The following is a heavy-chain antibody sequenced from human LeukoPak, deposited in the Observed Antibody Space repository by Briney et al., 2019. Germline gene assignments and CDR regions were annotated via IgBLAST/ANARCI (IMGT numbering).Heavy chain of an antibody. J-gene: IGHJ4*02. CDR3: AHLVVTIDWRSYFDY. Sequence: KTSGPTLVNPTQTLTLTCTFSDFSLSTPGMGVGWIRQPLGKALEWLAFIYYNDDKRYSPSLRSRLTITRDTSKNQVVLAMTNMDPVDTATYYCAHLVVTIDWRSYFDYWGQGALVTVSS. D-gene: IGHD3-9*01. CDR2: IYYNDDK. V-gene: IGHV2-5*01. CDR1: DFSLSTPGMG.